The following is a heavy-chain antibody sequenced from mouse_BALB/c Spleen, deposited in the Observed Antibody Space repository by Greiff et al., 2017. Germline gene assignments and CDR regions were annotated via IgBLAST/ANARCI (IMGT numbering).Heavy chain of an antibody. D-gene: IGHD1-2*01. CDR2: ILPGSGST. CDR3: SREDYGLYYFDY. CDR1: GYTFSSYW. J-gene: IGHJ2*01. Sequence: VQLQQSGAELMKPGASVKISCKATGYTFSSYWIEWVKQRPGHGLEWIGEILPGSGSTNYNEKFKGMATYTADTSSNTAYMQLSSLTSEDSAVSDCSREDYGLYYFDYWGQGTTLTVSS. V-gene: IGHV1-9*01.